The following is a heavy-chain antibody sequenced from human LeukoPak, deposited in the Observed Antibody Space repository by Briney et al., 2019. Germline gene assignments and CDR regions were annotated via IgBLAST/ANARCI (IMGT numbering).Heavy chain of an antibody. Sequence: ASVKVSCKASGGTFSSYAISWVRQAPGQGLEWMGRIIPILGIANYAQKFQGRVTITADKSTSTAYMELGSLRSEDTAVYYCAREWDDSSGYYHYWGQGTLVTVSS. CDR2: IIPILGIA. J-gene: IGHJ4*02. V-gene: IGHV1-69*04. CDR1: GGTFSSYA. CDR3: AREWDDSSGYYHY. D-gene: IGHD3-22*01.